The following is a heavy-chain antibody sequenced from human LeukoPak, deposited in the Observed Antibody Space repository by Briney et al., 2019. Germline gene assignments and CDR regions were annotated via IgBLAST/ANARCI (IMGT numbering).Heavy chain of an antibody. CDR3: ARDPRGGTSRDNWFDP. Sequence: SETLSLTCTVSGGSISSYYWSWIRQPPGKGLEGIGYIYYSGSTNYNPSLKSRVTISVDTSKNQFSLKLNSVTAADTAVYYCARDPRGGTSRDNWFDPWGQGTLVTASS. CDR2: IYYSGST. CDR1: GGSISSYY. V-gene: IGHV4-59*01. J-gene: IGHJ5*02. D-gene: IGHD1-1*01.